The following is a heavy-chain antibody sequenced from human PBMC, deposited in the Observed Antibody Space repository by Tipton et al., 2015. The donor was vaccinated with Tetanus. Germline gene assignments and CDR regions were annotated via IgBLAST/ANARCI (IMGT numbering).Heavy chain of an antibody. CDR1: GFTFSSYG. J-gene: IGHJ6*02. CDR2: IWYDGSNK. D-gene: IGHD6-19*01. Sequence: SLRLSCAASGFTFSSYGMHWVRQAPGKGLEWVAVIWYDGSNKYYADSVKGRFTISRDNSKNTLYLQMNSLRAEDTAVYYCARVNSSGWYSNYYYYYGMDVWGQGTPVTVSS. CDR3: ARVNSSGWYSNYYYYYGMDV. V-gene: IGHV3-33*01.